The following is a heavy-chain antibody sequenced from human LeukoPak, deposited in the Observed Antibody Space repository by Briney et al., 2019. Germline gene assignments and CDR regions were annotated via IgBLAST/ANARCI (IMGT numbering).Heavy chain of an antibody. CDR1: GNTFNTYG. CDR3: ARWDTAMVTSFDY. D-gene: IGHD5-18*01. Sequence: GASVKVSCKASGNTFNTYGFNWVRQATGQGLEWMGWINPNSGGTNYAQKFQGRVTMTRDTSISTAYMELSRLRSDDTAVYYCARWDTAMVTSFDYWGQGTLVTVSS. V-gene: IGHV1-2*02. J-gene: IGHJ4*02. CDR2: INPNSGGT.